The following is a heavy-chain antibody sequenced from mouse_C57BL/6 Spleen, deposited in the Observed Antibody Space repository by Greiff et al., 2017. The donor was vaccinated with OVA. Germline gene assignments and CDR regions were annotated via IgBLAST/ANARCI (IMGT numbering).Heavy chain of an antibody. D-gene: IGHD1-1*01. CDR3: TTGRDYYGSSRYFDV. V-gene: IGHV14-4*01. CDR1: GFNIKDDY. Sequence: VQLQQSGAELVRPGASVKLSCTASGFNIKDDYMHWVKQRPEQGLEWIGWIDPENGDTEYASKFQGQATITADTSSNTAYLQLSSLTSEDTAVYYCTTGRDYYGSSRYFDVWGTGTTVTVAS. J-gene: IGHJ1*03. CDR2: IDPENGDT.